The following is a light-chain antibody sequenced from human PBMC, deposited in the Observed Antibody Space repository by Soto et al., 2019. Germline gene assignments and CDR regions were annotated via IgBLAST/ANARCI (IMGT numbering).Light chain of an antibody. CDR1: QSISSW. CDR2: KAS. Sequence: DIQMTQSPSTLSAYVGDRVTITCRASQSISSWLAWYQQKPGKAPKLLIYKASSLESGVASRFSGSGSGTEFTLTISSLQPDDFATYYCQQYNSYSQTFGQGTKVEIK. J-gene: IGKJ1*01. CDR3: QQYNSYSQT. V-gene: IGKV1-5*03.